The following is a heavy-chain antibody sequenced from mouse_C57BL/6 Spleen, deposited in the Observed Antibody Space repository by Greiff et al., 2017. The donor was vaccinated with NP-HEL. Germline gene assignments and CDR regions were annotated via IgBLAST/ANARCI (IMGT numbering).Heavy chain of an antibody. J-gene: IGHJ2*01. CDR1: GYSFTSYY. V-gene: IGHV1-66*01. CDR3: AREGQLGPYFDY. Sequence: VQGVESGPELVKPGASVKISCKASGYSFTSYYIHWVKQRPGQGLEWIGWIYPGSGNTKYNEKFKGKATLTADTSSSTAYMQLSSLTSEDSAVYYCAREGQLGPYFDYWGQGTTLTVSS. CDR2: IYPGSGNT. D-gene: IGHD4-1*02.